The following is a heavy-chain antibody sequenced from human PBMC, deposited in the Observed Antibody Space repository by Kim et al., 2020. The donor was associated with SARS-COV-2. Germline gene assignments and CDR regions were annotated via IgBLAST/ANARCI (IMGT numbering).Heavy chain of an antibody. CDR3: ARGSTYYYDSSPFMVEH. CDR1: GGTFSSYA. V-gene: IGHV1-69*13. D-gene: IGHD3-22*01. Sequence: SVKVSCKASGGTFSSYAISWVRQAPGQGLEWMGGIIPIFGTANYAQKFQGRVTITADESTSTAYMELSSLRSEDTAVYYCARGSTYYYDSSPFMVEHWGQGTLVTVSS. CDR2: IIPIFGTA. J-gene: IGHJ1*01.